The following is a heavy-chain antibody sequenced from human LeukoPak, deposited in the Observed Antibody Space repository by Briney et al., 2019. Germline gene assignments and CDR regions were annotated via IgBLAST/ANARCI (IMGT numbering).Heavy chain of an antibody. J-gene: IGHJ4*02. CDR2: IYYSGST. D-gene: IGHD3-3*01. V-gene: IGHV4-59*01. Sequence: PSETLSLTCTVSGGSISSYYWSWIRQPPGKGLEWIGYIYYSGSTNYNPSLKSRVTISVDTSKNQFSLKLSSVTAADTAVYYCARGYPGSGLDYWGQGTLVTVSS. CDR1: GGSISSYY. CDR3: ARGYPGSGLDY.